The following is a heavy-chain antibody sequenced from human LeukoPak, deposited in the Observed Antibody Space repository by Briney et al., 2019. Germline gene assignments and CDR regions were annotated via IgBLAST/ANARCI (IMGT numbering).Heavy chain of an antibody. J-gene: IGHJ4*02. V-gene: IGHV3-23*01. D-gene: IGHD3-9*01. Sequence: GGSLRLSCVASGFTFSSYAMSWVRQAPGKRLEGVSAVTGRGGSTYYADSVKGRFTISRDNSRNTLFLQMNSLRAEDTAIYYCAKWGDFDILTGYYVSDFWGQGTLVTVSS. CDR1: GFTFSSYA. CDR2: VTGRGGST. CDR3: AKWGDFDILTGYYVSDF.